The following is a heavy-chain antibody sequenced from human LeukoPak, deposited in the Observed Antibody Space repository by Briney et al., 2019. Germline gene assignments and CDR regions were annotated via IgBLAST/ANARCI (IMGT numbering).Heavy chain of an antibody. D-gene: IGHD4-17*01. CDR1: GYTFTSYG. J-gene: IGHJ4*02. CDR3: ARGRYGDYDY. Sequence: GESLKISGKASGYTFTSYGISWVRQAPGQGLEWMGWISAYNGNTNYAQKLQGRVTMTTDTSTSTAYMELRSLRSDDTAVYYCARGRYGDYDYWGQGTLVTVSS. CDR2: ISAYNGNT. V-gene: IGHV1-18*01.